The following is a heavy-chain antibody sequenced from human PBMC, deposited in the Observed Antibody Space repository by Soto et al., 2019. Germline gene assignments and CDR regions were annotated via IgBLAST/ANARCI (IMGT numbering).Heavy chain of an antibody. D-gene: IGHD3-16*01. V-gene: IGHV4-34*01. Sequence: SETLSLTCAVYGGSFSGYYWSWIRQPPGKGLEWIGEINHSGSTNYNPSLKSRVTISVDTSKNQFSLKLSSVTAADTAVYYCASLDQGYLGYWGQGTLVTVSS. CDR3: ASLDQGYLGY. J-gene: IGHJ4*02. CDR2: INHSGST. CDR1: GGSFSGYY.